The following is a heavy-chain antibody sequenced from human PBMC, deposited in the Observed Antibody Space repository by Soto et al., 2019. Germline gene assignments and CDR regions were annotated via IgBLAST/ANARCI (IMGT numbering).Heavy chain of an antibody. D-gene: IGHD3-3*01. CDR2: TYYRSKWYN. J-gene: IGHJ6*02. CDR3: AREGITIFGVVEDYGMDV. Sequence: PSETLSLTCAISGDSVSSNSAAWNWIRQSPSRGLEWLGRTYYRSKWYNDYAVSVKSRITINPDTSKNQFSLQLNSVTPEDTAVYYCAREGITIFGVVEDYGMDVWGQGTTVTVSS. V-gene: IGHV6-1*01. CDR1: GDSVSSNSAA.